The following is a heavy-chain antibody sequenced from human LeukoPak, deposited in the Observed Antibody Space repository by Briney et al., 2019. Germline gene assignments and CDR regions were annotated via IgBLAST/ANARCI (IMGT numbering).Heavy chain of an antibody. CDR2: ISSSYI. CDR3: AGTHLESGYCSSTSCPPDY. Sequence: GGSLRLSCAASGFTFSYYSMNWVRQAPGKGLEWVSSISSSYIYYADSVKGRFTISRDNAKNSLYLQINSLRAEDTAVYYCAGTHLESGYCSSTSCPPDYWGQGTLVTVSS. V-gene: IGHV3-21*01. J-gene: IGHJ4*02. D-gene: IGHD2-2*01. CDR1: GFTFSYYS.